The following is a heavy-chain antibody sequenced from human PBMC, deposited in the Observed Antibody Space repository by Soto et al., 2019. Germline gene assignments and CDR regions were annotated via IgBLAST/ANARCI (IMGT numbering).Heavy chain of an antibody. CDR3: VKTLQYSYGLPH. CDR1: GFTFSNAW. V-gene: IGHV3-15*05. CDR2: IKSKTDGGTT. D-gene: IGHD5-18*01. Sequence: GGSLSLSCAASGFTFSNAWMSWVRQAPGKGLEWVGRIKSKTDGGTTDYAAPVKGRFTISRDDSKNTLYLQMSSPRAEDTAVYYCVKTLQYSYGLPHWGQGTLVTVSS. J-gene: IGHJ4*02.